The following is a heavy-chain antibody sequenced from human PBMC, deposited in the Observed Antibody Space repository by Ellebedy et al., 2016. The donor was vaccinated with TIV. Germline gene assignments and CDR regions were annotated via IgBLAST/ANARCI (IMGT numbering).Heavy chain of an antibody. CDR2: IYYSGST. J-gene: IGHJ5*02. D-gene: IGHD4-17*01. V-gene: IGHV4-39*01. CDR1: GFTFSDYY. CDR3: ARRLDYGDYLHP. Sequence: ESLKISCAASGFTFSDYYMSWIRQPPGKGLEWIGSIYYSGSTYYNPSLKSRVTISVDTSKNQFSLKLSSVTAADTAVYYCARRLDYGDYLHPWGQGTLVTVSS.